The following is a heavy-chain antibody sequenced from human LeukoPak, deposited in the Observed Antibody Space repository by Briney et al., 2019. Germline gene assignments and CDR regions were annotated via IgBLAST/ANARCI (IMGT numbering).Heavy chain of an antibody. CDR2: IYCSGST. V-gene: IGHV4-59*01. CDR3: ARGQSTVYYYYMDV. Sequence: SETLSLTCTVSGGSISSYYWSWIRQPPGKGLEWIGYIYCSGSTNYNPSLKSRVTISVDTSKNQFSLKLSSVTAADTAVYYCARGQSTVYYYYMDVWGKGTTVTISS. D-gene: IGHD4-17*01. CDR1: GGSISSYY. J-gene: IGHJ6*03.